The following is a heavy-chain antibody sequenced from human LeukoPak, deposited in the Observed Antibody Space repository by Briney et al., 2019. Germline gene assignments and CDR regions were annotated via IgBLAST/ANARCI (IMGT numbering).Heavy chain of an antibody. CDR1: GFTFSAFG. CDR3: AREPYDYIWGSYRYADY. D-gene: IGHD3-16*02. J-gene: IGHJ4*02. Sequence: PGGSLRLSCAASGFTFSAFGMDWVRQAPGKGLGWVSYISSSATIIYYADSVKGRFTISRDSAKSSLYLQMNSLGDEDTAVYYCAREPYDYIWGSYRYADYWGREPWSPSPQ. V-gene: IGHV3-48*02. CDR2: ISSSATII.